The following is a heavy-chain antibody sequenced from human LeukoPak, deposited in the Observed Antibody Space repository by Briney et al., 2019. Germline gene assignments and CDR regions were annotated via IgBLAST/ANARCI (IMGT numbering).Heavy chain of an antibody. J-gene: IGHJ4*02. CDR3: AREGGYSSSDFDY. Sequence: SETLSLTCTVSGGSISSHYWSWIRQPAGKGLEWIGRIYTSGGTNYNPSLKSRVTMSVDTSKNQFSLKLSSVTAADTAVYYCAREGGYSSSDFDYWGQGTLVTVSS. CDR2: IYTSGGT. CDR1: GGSISSHY. V-gene: IGHV4-4*07. D-gene: IGHD6-13*01.